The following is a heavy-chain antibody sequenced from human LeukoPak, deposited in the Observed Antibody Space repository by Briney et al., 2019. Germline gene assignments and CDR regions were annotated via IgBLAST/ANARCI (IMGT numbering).Heavy chain of an antibody. CDR3: ARQYYYGSHTFDY. J-gene: IGHJ4*02. V-gene: IGHV4-59*08. CDR1: GGSISSYY. CDR2: ISYSGST. D-gene: IGHD3-22*01. Sequence: SETLPLTCTVSGGSISSYYWGWIRQPPGKGLEWIGYISYSGSTNYNPSLKSRVIISVDTSKNQFSLKLSSVTAADTAVYYCARQYYYGSHTFDYWGQGTLVTVSS.